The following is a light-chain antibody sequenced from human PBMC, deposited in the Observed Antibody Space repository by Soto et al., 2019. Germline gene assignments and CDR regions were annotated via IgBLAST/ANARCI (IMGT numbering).Light chain of an antibody. J-gene: IGKJ2*02. V-gene: IGKV3-11*01. CDR1: QSVGSY. Sequence: TQSPTTLSASAGDTVTISCRARQSVGSYLAWYQQKPGQAPRLLIYGASTRASGVGARFTGSGSATDFSLTITSLEPEDFAVYYCQQRGKWPSTFGPGTKVDIK. CDR3: QQRGKWPST. CDR2: GAS.